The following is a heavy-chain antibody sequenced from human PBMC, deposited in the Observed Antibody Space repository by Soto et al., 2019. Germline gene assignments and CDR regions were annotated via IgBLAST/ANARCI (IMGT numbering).Heavy chain of an antibody. CDR3: AKDGLYYDFWSGYWRYFDY. J-gene: IGHJ4*02. Sequence: WGSLRLSCAASGFTFSSYGMRWFRQSPGKGLEWVAVISYDGSNKYYADSVKGRFTISRDNSKNTLYLQMNSLRAGDTAVYYCAKDGLYYDFWSGYWRYFDYWGQGTLVTVSS. CDR1: GFTFSSYG. CDR2: ISYDGSNK. D-gene: IGHD3-3*01. V-gene: IGHV3-30*18.